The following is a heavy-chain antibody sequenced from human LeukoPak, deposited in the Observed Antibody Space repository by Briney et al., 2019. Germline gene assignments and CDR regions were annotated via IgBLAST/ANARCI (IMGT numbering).Heavy chain of an antibody. CDR1: GFTFSSYA. D-gene: IGHD3-10*01. V-gene: IGHV3-23*01. CDR2: ISGSGGST. Sequence: GGSLRLSCAASGFTFSSYAMSWVRQAPGKGLEWVSAISGSGGSTYYADSVKGRFTISRDNSKNTLYLQMNSLRAEDTAVYYCAKDPLSMVRGVIVFGFDYWGQGTLVTVSS. CDR3: AKDPLSMVRGVIVFGFDY. J-gene: IGHJ4*02.